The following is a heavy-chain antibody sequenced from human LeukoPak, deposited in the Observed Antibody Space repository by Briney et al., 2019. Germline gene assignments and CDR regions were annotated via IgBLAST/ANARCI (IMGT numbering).Heavy chain of an antibody. CDR2: INPNNGGT. J-gene: IGHJ3*02. V-gene: IGHV1-2*02. CDR1: GYTFTGYY. CDR3: AGGKRWLNAFDI. Sequence: GASVKVSCKASGYTFTGYYLHWVRQAPGQGLEWMGWINPNNGGTNYAQKFQGRVTMTRDTSISTAYMELSRLRSDDTAVYYCAGGKRWLNAFDIWGQGTMVTVSS. D-gene: IGHD5-24*01.